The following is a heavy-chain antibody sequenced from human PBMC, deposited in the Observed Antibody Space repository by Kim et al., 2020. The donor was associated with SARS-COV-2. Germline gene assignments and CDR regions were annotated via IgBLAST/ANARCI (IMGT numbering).Heavy chain of an antibody. J-gene: IGHJ6*02. D-gene: IGHD1-26*01. CDR2: ISSSGSTI. V-gene: IGHV3-48*03. CDR1: GFTFSSYE. CDR3: AREGSAGELASGLSYYYYYGMDV. Sequence: GGSLRLSCAASGFTFSSYEMNWVRQAPGKGLEWVSYISSSGSTIYYADSVKGRFTISRDNAKNSLYLQMNSLRAEDTAVYYCAREGSAGELASGLSYYYYYGMDVWGQGTTVTVSS.